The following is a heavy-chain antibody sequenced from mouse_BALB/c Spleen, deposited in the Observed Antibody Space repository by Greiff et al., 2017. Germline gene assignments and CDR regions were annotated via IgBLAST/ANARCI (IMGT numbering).Heavy chain of an antibody. CDR2: IWSGGST. D-gene: IGHD2-2*01. Sequence: QVQLKESGPGLVQPSQSLSITCTVSGFSLTSYGVHWVRQSPGKGLEWLGVIWSGGSTDYNAAFISRLSISKDNSKSQVFLKLNSLQTDDTATYYCAKYYGYDYFDYWGQGTTLTVSS. V-gene: IGHV2-4-1*01. CDR1: GFSLTSYG. CDR3: AKYYGYDYFDY. J-gene: IGHJ2*01.